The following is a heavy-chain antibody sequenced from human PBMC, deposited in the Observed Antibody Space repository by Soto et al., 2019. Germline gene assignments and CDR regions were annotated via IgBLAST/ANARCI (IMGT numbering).Heavy chain of an antibody. CDR1: GFTFSTYW. V-gene: IGHV3-7*04. Sequence: PGGSLRLSCAASGFTFSTYWMSWVRQAPGKGLEWVANIKPDGSQKWYVDSVKGRFTISRDNAKNSLYLQMNTLRAEDTAVYYCVRDYDDNGWGAYWGQGTLVTVSS. CDR3: VRDYDDNGWGAY. J-gene: IGHJ4*02. D-gene: IGHD3-16*01. CDR2: IKPDGSQK.